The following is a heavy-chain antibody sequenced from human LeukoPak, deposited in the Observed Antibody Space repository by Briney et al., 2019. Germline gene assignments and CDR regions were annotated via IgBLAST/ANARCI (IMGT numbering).Heavy chain of an antibody. J-gene: IGHJ4*02. D-gene: IGHD1-14*01. V-gene: IGHV1-69*05. CDR1: GGTFSSYA. CDR3: ARDLSIPPTQYYFDY. CDR2: IIPIFGTA. Sequence: SVKVSCKASGGTFSSYAISWVRQAPGQGLEWMGGIIPIFGTANYAQKLQSRVTITTDESTSTAYMELSSLGSEDTAVYYCARDLSIPPTQYYFDYWGQGTLVTVSS.